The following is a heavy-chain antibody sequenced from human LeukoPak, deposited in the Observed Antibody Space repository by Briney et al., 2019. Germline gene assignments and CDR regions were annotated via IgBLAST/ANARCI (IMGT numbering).Heavy chain of an antibody. CDR3: ARVPYYDFWSGPGYFDY. CDR1: GFIVNSNY. CDR2: IYSGGGT. D-gene: IGHD3-3*01. Sequence: GGSLRLSCAASGFIVNSNYMSWVRQAPGKGLEWVSVIYSGGGTYYADSVKGRFTISRDSFENTLYLQMNSLRVEDTAVYYCARVPYYDFWSGPGYFDYWGQGTLVTVSS. V-gene: IGHV3-66*01. J-gene: IGHJ4*02.